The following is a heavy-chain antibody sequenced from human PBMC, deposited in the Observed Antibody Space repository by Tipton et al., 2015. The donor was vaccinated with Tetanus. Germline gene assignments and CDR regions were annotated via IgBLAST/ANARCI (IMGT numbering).Heavy chain of an antibody. J-gene: IGHJ4*02. D-gene: IGHD6-25*01. Sequence: SLRLSCEVSGFSFSNYKMNWVRQGPGRGLEWVSSISSTSRYINYADSVKGRFTISRDNAKSSLFLQMNNLRADDTALYYCVSGSALDYWGQGTLISVSS. CDR3: VSGSALDY. V-gene: IGHV3-21*01. CDR2: ISSTSRYI. CDR1: GFSFSNYK.